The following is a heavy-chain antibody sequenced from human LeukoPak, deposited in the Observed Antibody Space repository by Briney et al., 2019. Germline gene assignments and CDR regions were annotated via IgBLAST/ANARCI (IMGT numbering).Heavy chain of an antibody. Sequence: KPSETLSLTCIVSGYSISSGYYWGWIRQPPGKGLEWIGSIYHSGSTYYNPSLKSRVTISVDTSKNQFSLKLSSVTAADTAVYYCASAEPRGSSWYPYWGQGTLVTVSS. V-gene: IGHV4-38-2*02. CDR2: IYHSGST. J-gene: IGHJ4*02. CDR1: GYSISSGYY. CDR3: ASAEPRGSSWYPY. D-gene: IGHD6-13*01.